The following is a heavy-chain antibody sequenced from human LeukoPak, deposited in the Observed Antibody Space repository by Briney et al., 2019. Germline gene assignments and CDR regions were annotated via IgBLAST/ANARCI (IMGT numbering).Heavy chain of an antibody. Sequence: GRSLRLSCAASGFTSSTYAMHWFRQAPAKGLEGVAVISFDGSNKYYADSVKGRFTISRDNSKNTLYLQMNSLRAEDTAVYYCARNMHSYDSSGYCFDNWGQGTLVTVSS. CDR2: ISFDGSNK. V-gene: IGHV3-30-3*01. J-gene: IGHJ4*02. CDR1: GFTSSTYA. CDR3: ARNMHSYDSSGYCFDN. D-gene: IGHD3-22*01.